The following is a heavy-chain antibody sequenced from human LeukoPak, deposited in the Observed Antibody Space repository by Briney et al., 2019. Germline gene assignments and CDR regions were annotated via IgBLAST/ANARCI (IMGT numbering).Heavy chain of an antibody. D-gene: IGHD1-26*01. CDR2: ISAYNGNT. V-gene: IGHV1-18*04. J-gene: IGHJ6*03. Sequence: GASVKVSCKASGYTFTGYYMHWVRQAPGQGLEWMGWISAYNGNTNYAQKLQGRVTMTTDTSTSTAYMELRSLRSDDTAVYYCAREGATVVGSYYGYYYYMDVWGKGTTVTVSS. CDR1: GYTFTGYY. CDR3: AREGATVVGSYYGYYYYMDV.